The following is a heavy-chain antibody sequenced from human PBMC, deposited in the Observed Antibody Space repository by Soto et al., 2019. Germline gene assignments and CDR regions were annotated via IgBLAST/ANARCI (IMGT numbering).Heavy chain of an antibody. Sequence: ASVKVSCKASGYTFTSYDINWVRQATGQGLERKGWMNPNSGNTAYAQKFQGRVTMTRNTSISTAYMELSSLRSEDTAVYFCSIFLGGSNRHSGYDYGFDYWGQGTLVTVSS. CDR3: SIFLGGSNRHSGYDYGFDY. V-gene: IGHV1-8*01. CDR2: MNPNSGNT. D-gene: IGHD5-12*01. J-gene: IGHJ4*02. CDR1: GYTFTSYD.